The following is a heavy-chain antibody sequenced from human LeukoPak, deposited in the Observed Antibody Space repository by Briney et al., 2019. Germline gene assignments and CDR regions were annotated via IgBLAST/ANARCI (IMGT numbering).Heavy chain of an antibody. CDR3: AREFYGPGPVPGWLHQSPLDY. Sequence: XHWVRQXPGQGLEWMGWINPNSGGTNYAQKFQGRVTMTRDTSISTAYMELSRLRSDDTAVYYCAREFYGPGPVPGWLHQSPLDYWGQGTLVTVSS. V-gene: IGHV1-2*02. CDR2: INPNSGGT. D-gene: IGHD5-24*01. J-gene: IGHJ4*02.